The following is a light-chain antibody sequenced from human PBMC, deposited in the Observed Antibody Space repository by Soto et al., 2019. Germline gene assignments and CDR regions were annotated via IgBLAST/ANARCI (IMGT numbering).Light chain of an antibody. CDR3: IAWDDSLKGPV. V-gene: IGLV1-44*01. CDR2: SHD. J-gene: IGLJ3*02. Sequence: QSVLTQPPSASGTPGQRVPISCSGSSSNIGRNAVNWYQQVPGTAPKLLIYSHDQRPSGVPDRFSGSKSGTSASLAISGLQSEDEANYYCIAWDDSLKGPVFGGGTKLTVL. CDR1: SSNIGRNA.